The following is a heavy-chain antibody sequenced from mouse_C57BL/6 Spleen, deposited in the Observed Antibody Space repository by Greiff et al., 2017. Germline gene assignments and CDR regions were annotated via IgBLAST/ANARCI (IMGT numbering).Heavy chain of an antibody. CDR3: ARELRLNYAMDY. J-gene: IGHJ4*01. CDR2: ISDGGSYT. Sequence: EVQGVESGGGLVKPGGSLKLSCAASGFTFSSYAMSWVRQTPEKRLEWVATISDGGSYTYYPDNVKGRFTISRDNAKNNLYLQMSHLKSEDTAMYYCARELRLNYAMDYWGQGTSVTVSS. V-gene: IGHV5-4*01. D-gene: IGHD3-2*02. CDR1: GFTFSSYA.